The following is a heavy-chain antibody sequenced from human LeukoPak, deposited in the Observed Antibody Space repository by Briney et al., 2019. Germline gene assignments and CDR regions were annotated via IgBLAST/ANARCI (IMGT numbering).Heavy chain of an antibody. V-gene: IGHV4-39*07. CDR2: IYYSGST. Sequence: SETLSLTCTVSGGSISSSSYYWGWIRQPPGKGLEWIGSIYYSGSTSYNPSLKSRVTISVDTSKNQFSLKLTSVTAADTAVYYCARVYSGSYDVYFDYWGQGTLVTVSS. CDR3: ARVYSGSYDVYFDY. CDR1: GGSISSSSYY. J-gene: IGHJ4*02. D-gene: IGHD1-26*01.